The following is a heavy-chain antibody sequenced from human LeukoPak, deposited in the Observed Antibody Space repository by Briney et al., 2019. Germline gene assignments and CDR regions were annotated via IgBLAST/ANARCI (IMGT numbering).Heavy chain of an antibody. V-gene: IGHV1-2*02. CDR3: ARSPSNYYPYFFDY. CDR2: INPKSGGT. J-gene: IGHJ4*02. D-gene: IGHD3-10*01. CDR1: GDTFTGYY. Sequence: ASVKVSCKSSGDTFTGYYMHWVRQAPGQGLEWMGWINPKSGGTKYAQKFQGRVTVTRDTSISTAYMELSRLRSDDPAVYYCARSPSNYYPYFFDYWGQGTLVTVSS.